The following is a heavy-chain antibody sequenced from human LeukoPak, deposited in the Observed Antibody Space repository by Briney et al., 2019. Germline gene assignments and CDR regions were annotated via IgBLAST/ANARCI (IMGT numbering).Heavy chain of an antibody. CDR3: ARSNVVVPSITKGYYYYAMDV. V-gene: IGHV4-59*08. D-gene: IGHD2-2*01. Sequence: SETLSLTRNVSGGSIYTYYWSWIRQPPGKRLEWIGYIYYSGSTNYNPSLKSRVTISIDTFKNQFSLKLSSVTAADTAVYYCARSNVVVPSITKGYYYYAMDVWGQGTTVTVSS. CDR2: IYYSGST. J-gene: IGHJ6*02. CDR1: GGSIYTYY.